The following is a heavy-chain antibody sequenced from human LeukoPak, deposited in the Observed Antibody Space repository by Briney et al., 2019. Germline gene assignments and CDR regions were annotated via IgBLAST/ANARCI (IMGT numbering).Heavy chain of an antibody. CDR1: GFTFSSYA. Sequence: GGSLRLSCAASGFTFSSYAMTWVRQAPGKGLEWVGRIKSQTGGGTPDYAAPVKTRFTISRDDSKNTLYLQMNSLKTEDTAVYYCSTGVQLGLWGQGTLVTVSS. D-gene: IGHD5-18*01. CDR2: IKSQTGGGTP. V-gene: IGHV3-15*01. J-gene: IGHJ4*02. CDR3: STGVQLGL.